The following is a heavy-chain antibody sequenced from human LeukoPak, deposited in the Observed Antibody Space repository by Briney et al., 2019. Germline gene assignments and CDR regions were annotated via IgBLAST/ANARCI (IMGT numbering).Heavy chain of an antibody. Sequence: GGSLRLSCAASGFTFSDYYMSWIRQAPGKGLEWVSYFSSSGSTVYYADSVKGRFTISRDNAKNSLYLQMNSLRAEDTAVYYCAREEYQLRGHYYYYYGMDVWGQGTTVTVSS. V-gene: IGHV3-11*01. J-gene: IGHJ6*02. CDR2: FSSSGSTV. CDR3: AREEYQLRGHYYYYYGMDV. D-gene: IGHD2-2*01. CDR1: GFTFSDYY.